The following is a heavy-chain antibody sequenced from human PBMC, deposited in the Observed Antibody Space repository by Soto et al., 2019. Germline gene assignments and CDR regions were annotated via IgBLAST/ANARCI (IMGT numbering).Heavy chain of an antibody. D-gene: IGHD6-19*01. V-gene: IGHV4-39*02. CDR2: ISYSGST. CDR3: ARRGSRLSVAVAAFDY. Sequence: SETLSLTCTVSSGSISTSGYYWGWIRQPPGTGLEWIGGISYSGSTYYNPSLKSRLTISVDTSKNHFSLKLTSVTAADTAVYFCARRGSRLSVAVAAFDYWSQGTLVTVSS. J-gene: IGHJ4*02. CDR1: SGSISTSGYY.